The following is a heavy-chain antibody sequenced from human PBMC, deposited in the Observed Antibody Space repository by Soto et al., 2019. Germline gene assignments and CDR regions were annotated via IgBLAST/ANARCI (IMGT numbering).Heavy chain of an antibody. D-gene: IGHD6-13*01. J-gene: IGHJ5*02. CDR2: IIPILGIA. V-gene: IGHV1-69*02. CDR1: GGTFSSYT. Sequence: QVQLVQSGAEVKKPGSSVKVSCKASGGTFSSYTISWVRQAPGQGLEWMGRIIPILGIANYAQKFQGRVTITADKSTSTAYMVLSSLRSEDTAVYYCARAGIAAAGGWFDPWGQGTLVTVSS. CDR3: ARAGIAAAGGWFDP.